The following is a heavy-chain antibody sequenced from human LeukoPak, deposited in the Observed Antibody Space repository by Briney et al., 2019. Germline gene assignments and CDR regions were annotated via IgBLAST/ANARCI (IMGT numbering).Heavy chain of an antibody. CDR2: IYHSGST. CDR1: GGSISSGGYY. CDR3: ASSGWYYFDY. V-gene: IGHV4-30-2*01. Sequence: SETLSLTCTVSGGSISSGGYYWSWIRQPPGKGLEWIGYIYHSGSTYYNPSLKSRVTISVDRSKNQFSLKLSSVTAADTAVYYCASSGWYYFDYWGQGTLVTVSS. D-gene: IGHD6-19*01. J-gene: IGHJ4*02.